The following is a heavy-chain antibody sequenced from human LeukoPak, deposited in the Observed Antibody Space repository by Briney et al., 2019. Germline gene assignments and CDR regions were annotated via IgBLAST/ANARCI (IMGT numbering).Heavy chain of an antibody. D-gene: IGHD1-26*01. V-gene: IGHV4-59*01. Sequence: PSETLSLTCTVSGGSISSYYWSWIRQPPGKGLEWIGYIYYSGSTNYSPSLKSRVTISVDTSKNQFSLKLSSVTAADTAVYYCARSRPRGSYPDYWGQGTLVTVSS. J-gene: IGHJ4*02. CDR2: IYYSGST. CDR3: ARSRPRGSYPDY. CDR1: GGSISSYY.